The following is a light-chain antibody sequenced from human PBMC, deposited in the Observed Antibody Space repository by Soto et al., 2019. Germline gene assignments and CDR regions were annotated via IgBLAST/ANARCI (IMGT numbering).Light chain of an antibody. J-gene: IGKJ1*01. Sequence: EIVLTQSPGTLSLSPGERDTISCRASQSVSSSSLAWYQQKPGQAPSLLVYCASSRATDIPDMFSVSGSGTDFSLTISRLEPEDFALCYCQLYGVSPPSPWVFGQGTKVEI. CDR3: QLYGVSPPSPWV. CDR2: CAS. CDR1: QSVSSSS. V-gene: IGKV3-20*01.